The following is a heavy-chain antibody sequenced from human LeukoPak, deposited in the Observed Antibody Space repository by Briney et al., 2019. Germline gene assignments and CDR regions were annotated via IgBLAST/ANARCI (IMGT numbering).Heavy chain of an antibody. CDR3: ARGRTLYCSSTSCYYYYYGMDV. D-gene: IGHD2-2*01. CDR1: GFTFSSYS. CDR2: ISSSSSYI. Sequence: PGGSLRLSCAASGFTFSSYSMKWVRQAPGKGLEWVSSISSSSSYIYYADSVKGRFTISRDNAKNSLYLQMNSLRAEDTAVYYCARGRTLYCSSTSCYYYYYGMDVWGKGTTVTVSS. V-gene: IGHV3-21*01. J-gene: IGHJ6*04.